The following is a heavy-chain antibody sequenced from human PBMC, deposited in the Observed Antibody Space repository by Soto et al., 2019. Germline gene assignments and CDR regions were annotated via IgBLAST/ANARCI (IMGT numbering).Heavy chain of an antibody. CDR2: ISSTSTTM. V-gene: IGHV3-48*02. CDR1: GFSFSPYG. CDR3: AADWSAIAYGLDV. Sequence: VRLVESGGGLVQPGGSLRLSCEASGFSFSPYGMNWVRQAPGRGLEWISYISSTSTTMYYLDSVKGRCAISRDDARNSLSLEMNYLRDDDTAVYYCAADWSAIAYGLDVWGQGTTVTVSS. D-gene: IGHD3-3*01. J-gene: IGHJ6*02.